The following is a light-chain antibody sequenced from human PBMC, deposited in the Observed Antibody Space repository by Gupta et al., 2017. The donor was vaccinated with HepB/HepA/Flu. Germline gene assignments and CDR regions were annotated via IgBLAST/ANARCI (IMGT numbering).Light chain of an antibody. V-gene: IGKV3-15*01. J-gene: IGKJ1*01. CDR1: HSVDSN. CDR2: DAS. CDR3: QQYNKCPLT. Sequence: IVMTQSPATLSFSTGKRATLSCRASHSVDSNLAWYQQKPGQPPRLLIFDASTRETGFPARFSGSGSGTDFTLTISSLQSEDLAIYYCQQYNKCPLTFGQGTKVEVK.